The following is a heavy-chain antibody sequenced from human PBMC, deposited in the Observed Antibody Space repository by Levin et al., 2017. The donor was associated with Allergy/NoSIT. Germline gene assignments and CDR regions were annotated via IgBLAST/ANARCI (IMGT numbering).Heavy chain of an antibody. CDR3: ARALRVRSVRGWNYYYGMDV. CDR1: GFTFSSYW. CDR2: IKQDGSEK. V-gene: IGHV3-7*01. J-gene: IGHJ6*02. D-gene: IGHD3-10*01. Sequence: PGGSLRLSCAASGFTFSSYWMSWVRQAPGKGLEWVANIKQDGSEKYYVDSVKGRFTISRDNAKNSLYLQMNSLRAEDTAVYYCARALRVRSVRGWNYYYGMDVWGQGTTVTVSS.